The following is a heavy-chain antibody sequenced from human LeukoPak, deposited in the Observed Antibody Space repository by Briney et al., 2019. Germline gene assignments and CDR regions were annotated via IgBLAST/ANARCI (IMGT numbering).Heavy chain of an antibody. D-gene: IGHD6-19*01. CDR3: ARAGSGSGWYFDY. CDR2: ISPYNGGT. V-gene: IGHV1-18*01. J-gene: IGHJ4*02. Sequence: ASVKVSCKASGYDFTSVGITWVRQAPGQGLEWMGWISPYNGGTRYVQKLQGRVTMTTDTSTTTAYMELRSPRFDDTAVYYCARAGSGSGWYFDYWGQGTLVTVSS. CDR1: GYDFTSVG.